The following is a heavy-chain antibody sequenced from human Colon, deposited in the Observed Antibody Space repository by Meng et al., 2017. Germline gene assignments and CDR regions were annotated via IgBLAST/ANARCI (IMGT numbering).Heavy chain of an antibody. CDR1: GFTFASFA. V-gene: IGHV3-23*01. CDR3: VKREWSGSIDY. D-gene: IGHD1-26*01. J-gene: IGHJ4*02. Sequence: GGSLRLSCAASGFTFASFAMNWVRQAPGKGLEWVSSISGSGGHTYYADSVKGRVTISRDNSRDTVDLQMNSLRPEDTAVYYCVKREWSGSIDYWGQGNLVTVSS. CDR2: ISGSGGHT.